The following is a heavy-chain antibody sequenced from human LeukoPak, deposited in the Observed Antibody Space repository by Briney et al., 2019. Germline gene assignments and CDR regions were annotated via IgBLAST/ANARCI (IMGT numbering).Heavy chain of an antibody. CDR3: ARDQGSGWYVHSGFDY. D-gene: IGHD6-19*01. CDR1: GFTFSSYA. J-gene: IGHJ4*02. V-gene: IGHV3-74*01. Sequence: PGGSLRLSCAASGFTFSSYAMHWVRQAPGKGLVWVSRINSDGSSTSYADSVKGRFTISRDNAKNTLYLQMNSLRAEDTAVYYCARDQGSGWYVHSGFDYWGQGTLVTVSS. CDR2: INSDGSST.